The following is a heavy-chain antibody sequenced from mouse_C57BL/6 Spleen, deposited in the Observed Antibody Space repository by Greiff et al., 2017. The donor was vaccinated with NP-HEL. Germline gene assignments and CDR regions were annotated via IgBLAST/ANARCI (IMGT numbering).Heavy chain of an antibody. CDR1: GYTFTDYY. J-gene: IGHJ3*01. V-gene: IGHV1-26*01. CDR3: ARSYDYEAWFAY. CDR2: INPNNGGT. D-gene: IGHD2-4*01. Sequence: VQLQQSGPELVKPGASVKISCKASGYTFTDYYMNWVKQSHGKSLEWIGDINPNNGGTSYNQKFKGKATLTVDKSSSTAYMELRSLTSEDSAVYYCARSYDYEAWFAYWGQGTLVTVSA.